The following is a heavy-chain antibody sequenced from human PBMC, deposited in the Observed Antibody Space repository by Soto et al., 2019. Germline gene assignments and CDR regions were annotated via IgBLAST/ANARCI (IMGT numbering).Heavy chain of an antibody. CDR2: INHGGST. CDR3: ARGVPAAMADYYYYCMDV. D-gene: IGHD2-2*01. J-gene: IGHJ6*03. V-gene: IGHV4-34*01. Sequence: QVQLQQWGAGLLKPSETLSLTCAVYGGSFSGYYWSWIRQPPGKGLEWMGEINHGGSTNYNPSLKSRVTISVDTSKNQFSLKLSSVTAADTAVYYCARGVPAAMADYYYYCMDVWGEGTPVTVSS. CDR1: GGSFSGYY.